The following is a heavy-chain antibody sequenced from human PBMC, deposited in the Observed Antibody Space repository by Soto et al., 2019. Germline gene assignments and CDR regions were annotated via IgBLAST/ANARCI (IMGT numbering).Heavy chain of an antibody. CDR2: MNPNSGNT. CDR3: ARGREYCSGGSCYGAFDI. J-gene: IGHJ3*02. CDR1: GYTFTSYD. Sequence: QVQLVQSGAEVKKPGASVKVSCKASGYTFTSYDINWVRQATGQGLEWMGWMNPNSGNTGYAQKFQGRVTMNRNTSISTAYMELSSLRSEDTAVDYCARGREYCSGGSCYGAFDIWGQGTMVTVSS. V-gene: IGHV1-8*01. D-gene: IGHD2-15*01.